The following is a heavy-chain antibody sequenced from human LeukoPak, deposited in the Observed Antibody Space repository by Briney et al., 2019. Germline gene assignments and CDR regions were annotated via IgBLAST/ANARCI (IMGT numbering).Heavy chain of an antibody. D-gene: IGHD5-18*01. CDR1: GGSISSYY. Sequence: PSETLSLTCTVSGGSISSYYWSWIRQPPGKGLEWIGYIYYSGSTNYNPSLKSRVTISVDTSKNQFSLKLSSVTAADTAVYYCARLHSYGYSRGVYYWGQGTLVTVSS. CDR3: ARLHSYGYSRGVYY. V-gene: IGHV4-59*01. CDR2: IYYSGST. J-gene: IGHJ4*02.